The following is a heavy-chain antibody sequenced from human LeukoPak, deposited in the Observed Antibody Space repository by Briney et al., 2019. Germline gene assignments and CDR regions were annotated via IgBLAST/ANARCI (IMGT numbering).Heavy chain of an antibody. D-gene: IGHD3-10*01. CDR1: GFTFSNYW. CDR3: ARSFSNTVRGVGDS. Sequence: QPGGSLRLSCAASGFTFSNYWMNWVRQVPGKGLMWVSRMSGDGSSTNYADSVKGRFTISRDNAKNTLYLQMNSLRVEDTDLYYCARSFSNTVRGVGDSWGQGTLVTVSS. J-gene: IGHJ4*02. CDR2: MSGDGSST. V-gene: IGHV3-74*01.